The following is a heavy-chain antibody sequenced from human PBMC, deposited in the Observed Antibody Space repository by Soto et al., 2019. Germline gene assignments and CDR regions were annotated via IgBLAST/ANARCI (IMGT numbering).Heavy chain of an antibody. CDR3: AKLVIGYCSGNTCDDY. CDR1: GFTFIYG. CDR2: ISYDSSNK. Sequence: VQLLESGGGLIQPGGSLRLSCAASGFTFIYGLHGLRQAPGKGLGWVAYISYDSSNKFYGDSVKGRFTISRDNSKNTQFLQMNSLRAEDTAVYYCAKLVIGYCSGNTCDDYWGQGTLVAVSS. J-gene: IGHJ4*02. D-gene: IGHD2-15*01. V-gene: IGHV3-30*18.